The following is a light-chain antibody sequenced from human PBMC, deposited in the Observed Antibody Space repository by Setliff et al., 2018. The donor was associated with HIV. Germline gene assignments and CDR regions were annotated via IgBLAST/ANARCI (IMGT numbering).Light chain of an antibody. Sequence: QSVLTQPASVSGSPGQSITISCTGTSNDVGGYNYVAWYQEHPGKAPKLMIYEVSNRPSWVSNRFSGSKSGNTASLTISGLQAEDEADYYCSSYTFSSTPYVVGTGTKVTVL. CDR3: SSYTFSSTPYV. J-gene: IGLJ1*01. V-gene: IGLV2-14*01. CDR1: SNDVGGYNY. CDR2: EVS.